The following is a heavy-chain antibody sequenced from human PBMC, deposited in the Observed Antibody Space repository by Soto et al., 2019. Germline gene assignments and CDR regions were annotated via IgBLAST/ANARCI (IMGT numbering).Heavy chain of an antibody. V-gene: IGHV3-23*01. Sequence: GPSLRLSCAASGFTISSYAMRWVRQTPGKGLEWVAAISGTGASTYYADSVKGRFTISRDNSKNTLYLQMNSLRAEVTAVNYCAKEYVVLPAVTFFDYWGQGT. J-gene: IGHJ4*02. CDR2: ISGTGAST. CDR1: GFTISSYA. CDR3: AKEYVVLPAVTFFDY. D-gene: IGHD2-2*01.